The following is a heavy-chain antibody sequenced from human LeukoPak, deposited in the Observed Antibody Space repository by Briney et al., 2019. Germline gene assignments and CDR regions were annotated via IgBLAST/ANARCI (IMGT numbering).Heavy chain of an antibody. CDR2: ISYDGSNK. CDR3: AKGPYYDILTGPDY. J-gene: IGHJ4*02. CDR1: GFTFSSYA. D-gene: IGHD3-9*01. Sequence: GGSLRLSCAASGFTFSSYAMHWVRQAPGKGLEWVAVISYDGSNKYYADSVKGRFTISRDNSKNTLYLQMNSLRAEDTAVYYCAKGPYYDILTGPDYWGQGTLVTVSS. V-gene: IGHV3-30-3*01.